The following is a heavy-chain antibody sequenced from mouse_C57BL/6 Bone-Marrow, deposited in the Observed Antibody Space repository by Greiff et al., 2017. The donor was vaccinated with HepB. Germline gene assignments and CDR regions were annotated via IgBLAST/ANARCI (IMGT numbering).Heavy chain of an antibody. CDR2: INPNNGGT. J-gene: IGHJ1*03. V-gene: IGHV1-26*01. CDR3: ASYYWYFDV. CDR1: GYTFTDYY. Sequence: EVQLQQSGPELVKPGASVKISCKASGYTFTDYYMNWVKQSAGKSLEWIGDINPNNGGTSYNQKFKGKATLTVDKSSSTAYMELRSLTSEDSAVEYCASYYWYFDVWGTGTTVTVSS.